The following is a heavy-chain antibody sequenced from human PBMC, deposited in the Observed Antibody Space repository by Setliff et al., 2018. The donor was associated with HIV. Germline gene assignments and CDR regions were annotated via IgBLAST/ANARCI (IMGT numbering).Heavy chain of an antibody. Sequence: PSETLSLTCTVSGDPIRSHYWSWIRQPPGKGLEWIGYIYYSGSTDYNPSLKSRATISVDTSKNQFSLKLSSVTAADTAVYYCGRSTGTQYYYYYVDVWGKGTTVTSP. CDR3: GRSTGTQYYYYYVDV. V-gene: IGHV4-59*08. J-gene: IGHJ6*03. CDR1: GDPIRSHY. CDR2: IYYSGST. D-gene: IGHD1-7*01.